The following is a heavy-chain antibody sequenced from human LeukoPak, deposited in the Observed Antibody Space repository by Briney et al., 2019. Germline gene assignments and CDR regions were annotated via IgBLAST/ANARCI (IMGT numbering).Heavy chain of an antibody. CDR1: GFTFSSYS. CDR3: ARDADIVATITFDY. CDR2: ISSSSGTI. D-gene: IGHD5-12*01. Sequence: PGGSLRLSCAASGFTFSSYSMNWVRQAPGNGLEWVSYISSSSGTIYYADSVKGRFTISRDNAKNSLYLQMNSLRAEDTAVYYCARDADIVATITFDYWGQGTLVTVSS. V-gene: IGHV3-48*01. J-gene: IGHJ4*02.